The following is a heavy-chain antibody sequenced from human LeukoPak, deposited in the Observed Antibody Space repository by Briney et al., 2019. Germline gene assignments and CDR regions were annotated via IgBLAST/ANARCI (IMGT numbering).Heavy chain of an antibody. CDR2: ISVSGENT. J-gene: IGHJ3*02. Sequence: GGSLRLSCAISGFTLRTSGMSWVRQAPGKGLEWVSGISVSGENTYYADSVKGRFTISRDNAKNSLYLQMNSLRPEDTALYYCAKDPTPYYYDGSGYNAAGGFDIWGQGTMVTVSS. CDR1: GFTLRTSG. V-gene: IGHV3-23*01. D-gene: IGHD3-22*01. CDR3: AKDPTPYYYDGSGYNAAGGFDI.